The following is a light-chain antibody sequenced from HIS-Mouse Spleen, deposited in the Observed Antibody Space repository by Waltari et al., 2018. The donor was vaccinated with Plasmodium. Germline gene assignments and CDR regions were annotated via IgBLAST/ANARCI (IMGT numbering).Light chain of an antibody. Sequence: QSVLTQPPSASGTPGQRVTISCSGRSSNIGSNTVNWYQQLPGTAPKLLIYSNNQRTSGVPDRFSGSKSGTSASLAISGLQSEDEADYYCAAWDDSLNGPVFGGGTKLTVL. CDR1: SSNIGSNT. CDR2: SNN. V-gene: IGLV1-44*01. CDR3: AAWDDSLNGPV. J-gene: IGLJ3*02.